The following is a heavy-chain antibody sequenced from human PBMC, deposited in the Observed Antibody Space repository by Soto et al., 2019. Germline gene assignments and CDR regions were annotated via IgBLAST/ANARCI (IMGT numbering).Heavy chain of an antibody. CDR3: ARNNFQYGFDI. D-gene: IGHD1-1*01. Sequence: ASVKVSCKASGYTFTSYAMHWVRQAPGQRLEWMGWINAGNGNTKYSQKFQGRVTITRDTSASTAYMELSSLRSQDTAMFYCARNNFQYGFDIWGQGTMVTVSS. J-gene: IGHJ3*02. CDR1: GYTFTSYA. CDR2: INAGNGNT. V-gene: IGHV1-3*01.